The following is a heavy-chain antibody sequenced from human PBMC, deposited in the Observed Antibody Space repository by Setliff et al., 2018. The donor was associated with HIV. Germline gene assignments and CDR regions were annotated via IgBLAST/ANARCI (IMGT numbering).Heavy chain of an antibody. CDR1: GFIFTNYA. CDR2: LTNSGGTT. CDR3: AKVDDGQCNTFNCRDFDY. J-gene: IGHJ4*02. D-gene: IGHD1-1*01. Sequence: GGSLRLSCVASGFIFTNYAMSWVRQAPGSGLEWVSLLTNSGGTTYYADAVKGRFTISRDNFRNTLSLQMNSLTAEDSAIYYCAKVDDGQCNTFNCRDFDYWGRGTLVTVSS. V-gene: IGHV3-23*01.